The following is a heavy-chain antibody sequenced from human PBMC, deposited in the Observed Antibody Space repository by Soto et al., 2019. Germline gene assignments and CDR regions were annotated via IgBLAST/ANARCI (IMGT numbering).Heavy chain of an antibody. CDR3: AHSPCSGGTCYLFDH. CDR1: GFSLTTSGEG. D-gene: IGHD2-15*01. CDR2: IYWDGIE. J-gene: IGHJ4*02. Sequence: QITLKESGPTLVKPTQTLTLTCTVSGFSLTTSGEGVGWIRQPPGKAPEWLALIYWDGIERYSPSLRSRLTITMDTSKNQVVLTMTTMDPVDTATYYCAHSPCSGGTCYLFDHWGQGTPVIVSS. V-gene: IGHV2-5*02.